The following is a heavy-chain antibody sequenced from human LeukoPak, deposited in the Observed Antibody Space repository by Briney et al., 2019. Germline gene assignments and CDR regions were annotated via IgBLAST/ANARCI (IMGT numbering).Heavy chain of an antibody. V-gene: IGHV3-7*01. CDR2: INQDGRDK. CDR3: VVTTRSRSFDY. D-gene: IGHD1-1*01. CDR1: GFTFSNYW. Sequence: PGGSLRLSCAASGFTFSNYWMTWLRQAPGKGLEWVALINQDGRDKKYVDSVKGRFSVSRDNAENSVFLQMDSLRVEDTAFYYCVVTTRSRSFDYWGQGTLVTVSS. J-gene: IGHJ4*02.